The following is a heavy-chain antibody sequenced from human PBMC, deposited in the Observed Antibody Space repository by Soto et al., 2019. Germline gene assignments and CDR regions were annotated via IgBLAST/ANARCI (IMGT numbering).Heavy chain of an antibody. CDR2: ISAYNGET. Sequence: QVQLVQSGAEVKKPGASVLVSCKASGYTFSSYGFSWVRQAPGQGLEWLGWISAYNGETKYAQKVQGRVTMTTDTSTSTAYMELRSLRSDDAAVYYCAREGYYESSGYFARFGAGFDIWGQGTIVTVSS. CDR3: AREGYYESSGYFARFGAGFDI. CDR1: GYTFSSYG. D-gene: IGHD3-22*01. J-gene: IGHJ3*02. V-gene: IGHV1-18*01.